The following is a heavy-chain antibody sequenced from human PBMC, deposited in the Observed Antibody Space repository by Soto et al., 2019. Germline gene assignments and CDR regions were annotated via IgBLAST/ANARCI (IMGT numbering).Heavy chain of an antibody. J-gene: IGHJ4*02. CDR2: INPSDSYT. CDR3: ARRGYGDYGIDY. CDR1: GYSFTSYW. V-gene: IGHV5-10-1*01. Sequence: GESLKISCKGSGYSFTSYWISWVRQMPGKGLEWMGRINPSDSYTNYSPSFQGHVTISADKSISTAYLQWSSLKASDTAMYYCARRGYGDYGIDYWAREPWSPSPQ. D-gene: IGHD4-17*01.